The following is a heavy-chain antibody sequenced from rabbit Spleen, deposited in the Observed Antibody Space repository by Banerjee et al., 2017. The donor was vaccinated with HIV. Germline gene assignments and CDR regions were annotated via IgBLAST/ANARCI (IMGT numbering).Heavy chain of an antibody. CDR1: GFDLSRYG. CDR2: IDPVFGST. D-gene: IGHD4-2*01. J-gene: IGHJ6*01. CDR3: ARSYADFRYEDL. Sequence: QEQLVESGGGLVQPGGSLKLSCKASGFDLSRYGVSWVRQVPGKGLEWIGYIDPVFGSTYYASWVNGRITISSHNAQNTLYLQLNSLTAADTATYFCARSYADFRYEDLWGQGTLVTVS. V-gene: IGHV1S47*01.